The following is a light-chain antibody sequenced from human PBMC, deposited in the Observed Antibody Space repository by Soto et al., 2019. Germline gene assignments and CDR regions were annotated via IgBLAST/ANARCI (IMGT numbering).Light chain of an antibody. Sequence: EIVLTQSPGTLSLSPGDGATLSCRASQGVSGNSLAWYQHKSRQAPSLLIYGTFTRATGIPDKFSGSGSGTDFTLTISRLDPEHFAVYYCQQYGSSPYTFGQGTNLEIK. CDR1: QGVSGNS. CDR2: GTF. V-gene: IGKV3-20*01. CDR3: QQYGSSPYT. J-gene: IGKJ2*01.